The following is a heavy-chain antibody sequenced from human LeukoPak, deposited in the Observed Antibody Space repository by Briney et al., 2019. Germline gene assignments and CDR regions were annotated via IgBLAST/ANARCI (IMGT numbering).Heavy chain of an antibody. V-gene: IGHV3-48*02. D-gene: IGHD2-21*01. CDR2: IGTRGTTM. CDR1: GFTFTSYV. Sequence: PGGSLRLSCAASGFTFTSYVMNWVRQPPGKGLEWISYIGTRGTTMYYADSVKGRFTISRDNPKNSLYLQMNSLRDEDTAIYYCARGRGSSWGQGTLVTVSS. CDR3: ARGRGSS. J-gene: IGHJ5*02.